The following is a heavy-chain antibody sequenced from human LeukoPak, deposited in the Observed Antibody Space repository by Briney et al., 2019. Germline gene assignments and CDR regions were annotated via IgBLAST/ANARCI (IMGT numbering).Heavy chain of an antibody. CDR3: ASPVAYCGGDPRCPLDY. V-gene: IGHV1-69*10. CDR1: GGTFSSYA. CDR2: IIPILGIA. J-gene: IGHJ4*02. Sequence: SVKVSCKASGGTFSSYAISWVRQAPGQGLEWMGGIIPILGIANYAQKFQGRVTITADKSTSTAYMELSSLRSEDTAVYYCASPVAYCGGDPRCPLDYWGQGTLVTVSS. D-gene: IGHD2-21*02.